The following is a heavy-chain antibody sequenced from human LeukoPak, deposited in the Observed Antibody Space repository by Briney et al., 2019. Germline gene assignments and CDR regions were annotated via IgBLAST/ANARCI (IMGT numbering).Heavy chain of an antibody. CDR3: AKDRVPYNLGEFGY. CDR2: INNSGGRT. J-gene: IGHJ4*02. V-gene: IGHV3-23*01. CDR1: GFTFNNYA. Sequence: GGSLRLSCAASGFTFNNYAMNWVRQAPGKGLEWVSAINNSGGRTYYADSVKGRFTISRDNAKNSLYLQMNSLRAEDTALYYCAKDRVPYNLGEFGYWGQGTLVTASS. D-gene: IGHD3-16*01.